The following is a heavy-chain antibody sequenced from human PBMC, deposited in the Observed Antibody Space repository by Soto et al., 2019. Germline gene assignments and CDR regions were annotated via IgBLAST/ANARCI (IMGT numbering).Heavy chain of an antibody. V-gene: IGHV1-69*02. D-gene: IGHD6-19*01. Sequence: SVKVSCKASGGTFSSYTISWVRQAPGQGLEWMGRIIPILGIANYAQKFQGRVTITADKSTSTAYMELSSLRSEDTAVYYCARAPIAVAGTRGHFDYWGQGTLVTVSS. CDR1: GGTFSSYT. CDR2: IIPILGIA. J-gene: IGHJ4*02. CDR3: ARAPIAVAGTRGHFDY.